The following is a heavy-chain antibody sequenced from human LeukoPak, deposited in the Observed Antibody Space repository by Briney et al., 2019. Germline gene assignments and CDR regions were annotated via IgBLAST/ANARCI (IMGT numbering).Heavy chain of an antibody. CDR2: ITSSSSSM. CDR3: ARGGGNYYDTSGYDL. J-gene: IGHJ5*02. CDR1: GFTFSIYT. Sequence: GGSLRLSCVASGFTFSIYTMSWVRQAPGKGLEWVSSITSSSSSMYSADSVKGRLTISRDNAKNTLYLQMNSLRAEDTAVYHCARGGGNYYDTSGYDLWGQGTLVTVSS. D-gene: IGHD3-22*01. V-gene: IGHV3-21*01.